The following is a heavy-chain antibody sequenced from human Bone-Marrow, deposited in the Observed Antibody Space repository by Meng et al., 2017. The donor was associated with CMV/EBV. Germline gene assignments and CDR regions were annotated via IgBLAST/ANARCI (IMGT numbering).Heavy chain of an antibody. CDR2: IYYSGST. Sequence: SETLSLTCTVSGGSISSSSYYWGWIRQPPGKGLEWIGSIYYSGSTYYNPSLKSRVTISVDTSKNQFSLKLSSVTAADTAVYYCARAFPEGGFGELNLFDYWGQGTLVTASS. J-gene: IGHJ4*02. V-gene: IGHV4-39*07. D-gene: IGHD3-10*01. CDR1: GGSISSSSYY. CDR3: ARAFPEGGFGELNLFDY.